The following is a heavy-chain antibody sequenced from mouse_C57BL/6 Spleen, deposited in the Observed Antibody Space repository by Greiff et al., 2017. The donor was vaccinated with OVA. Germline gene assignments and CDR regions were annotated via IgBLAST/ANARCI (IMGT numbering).Heavy chain of an antibody. J-gene: IGHJ2*01. CDR1: GYTFTDYE. CDR2: IDPETGGT. D-gene: IGHD1-1*01. Sequence: QVQLQQSGAELVRPGASVTLSCKASGYTFTDYEMHWVKQTPVHGLEWIGAIDPETGGTAYNQKFKGKAILTADKSSSTAYMELRSLTSEDSAVYYCTRTRATVDYFDYWGQGTTLTVSS. CDR3: TRTRATVDYFDY. V-gene: IGHV1-15*01.